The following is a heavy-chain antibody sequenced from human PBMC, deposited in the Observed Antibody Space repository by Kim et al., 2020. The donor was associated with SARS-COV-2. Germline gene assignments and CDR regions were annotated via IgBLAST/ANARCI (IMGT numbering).Heavy chain of an antibody. J-gene: IGHJ6*02. V-gene: IGHV1-18*04. CDR1: GYTFTSYG. D-gene: IGHD3-22*01. CDR2: ISAYNGNT. CDR3: ARDTSDSSGYYLYYYYYGMDV. Sequence: ASVKVSCKASGYTFTSYGISWVRQAPGQGLEWMGWISAYNGNTNYAQKLQGRVTMTTDTSTSTAYMELRSLRSDDTAVYYCARDTSDSSGYYLYYYYYGMDVWGQGTTVTVSS.